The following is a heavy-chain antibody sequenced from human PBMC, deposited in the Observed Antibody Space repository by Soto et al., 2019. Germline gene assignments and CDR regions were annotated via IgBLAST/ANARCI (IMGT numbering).Heavy chain of an antibody. J-gene: IGHJ3*02. CDR3: ARGDYAKAFDI. Sequence: QVQLQESGPGLVKPSDTLSLICAVSGYSISSSNWWGWILQPPGKGLEWIGNIYYSGSAYYNPSLKSPVIMSVDTSKNQFSLKLTSVTAVDTAVYYCARGDYAKAFDIWGQGTTVTVSS. D-gene: IGHD2-2*01. CDR2: IYYSGSA. V-gene: IGHV4-28*03. CDR1: GYSISSSNW.